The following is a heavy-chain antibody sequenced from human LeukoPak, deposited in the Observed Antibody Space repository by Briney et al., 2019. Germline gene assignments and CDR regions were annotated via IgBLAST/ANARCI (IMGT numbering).Heavy chain of an antibody. V-gene: IGHV3-33*01. Sequence: PGGSLRLSCAAPGFTFSSYGMHWVRQAPGKGLEWVAVIWYDGSNKYYADSVKGRFTISRDNSKNTLYLQMNSLRAEDTAVYYCGIAAASTFLEYFDYWGQGTLVTVSS. D-gene: IGHD6-13*01. CDR2: IWYDGSNK. CDR1: GFTFSSYG. J-gene: IGHJ4*02. CDR3: GIAAASTFLEYFDY.